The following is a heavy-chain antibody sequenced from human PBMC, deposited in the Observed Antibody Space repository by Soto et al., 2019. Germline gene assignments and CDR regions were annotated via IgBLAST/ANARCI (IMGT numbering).Heavy chain of an antibody. CDR3: AKHAAAAAPDY. CDR1: GFTFSSDW. J-gene: IGHJ4*02. D-gene: IGHD6-13*01. Sequence: PVGSLRLSCAASGFTFSSDWMHWVCQAPGKGLEWVSLISGSGGGTYYADSVKGRFTISRDNSKNTLYLQMNSLRAEDTAVYYCAKHAAAAAPDYWGQGTLVTVSS. V-gene: IGHV3-23*01. CDR2: ISGSGGGT.